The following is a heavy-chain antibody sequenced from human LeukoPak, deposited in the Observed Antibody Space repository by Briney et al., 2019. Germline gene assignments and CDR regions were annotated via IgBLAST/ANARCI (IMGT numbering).Heavy chain of an antibody. J-gene: IGHJ4*02. CDR2: ISGSGGST. CDR3: AKDITPFIAAQDY. CDR1: GFTFSSYA. V-gene: IGHV3-23*01. D-gene: IGHD6-6*01. Sequence: GGSLRLSCAASGFTFSSYAMSWVRQAPGKGLEWVSAISGSGGSTYYADSVKGRFTISRDNSKNTLYLQMNSLRAEDTALYYCAKDITPFIAAQDYWGQGTLVTVSS.